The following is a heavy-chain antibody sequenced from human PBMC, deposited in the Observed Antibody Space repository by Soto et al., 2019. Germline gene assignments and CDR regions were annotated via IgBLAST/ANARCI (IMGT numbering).Heavy chain of an antibody. CDR1: GYTFTGYY. J-gene: IGHJ6*02. Sequence: GASVKVSCKASGYTFTGYYMHWVRQAPGQGLEWMGWINPNSGGTNYAQKFQGWVTMTRDTSISTAYMELSRLRSDDTAVYYCARDRVRAPYSGSYSYYYGMDVWGQGTTVTVSS. CDR2: INPNSGGT. CDR3: ARDRVRAPYSGSYSYYYGMDV. V-gene: IGHV1-2*04. D-gene: IGHD1-26*01.